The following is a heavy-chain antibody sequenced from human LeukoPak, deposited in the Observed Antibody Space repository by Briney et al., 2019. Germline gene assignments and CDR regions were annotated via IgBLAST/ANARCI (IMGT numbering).Heavy chain of an antibody. CDR1: AGSISSYY. Sequence: SETLSLTCTVSAGSISSYYWSWIRQPAGKGLEWIGRIYTSGRTNSNTSLKSRSTMSVDTTNTQFSLKLSSVTAVETAVYYLARTAYSGSYYYYMDVWGKGTTVTVSS. V-gene: IGHV4-4*07. D-gene: IGHD1-26*01. CDR2: IYTSGRT. J-gene: IGHJ6*03. CDR3: ARTAYSGSYYYYMDV.